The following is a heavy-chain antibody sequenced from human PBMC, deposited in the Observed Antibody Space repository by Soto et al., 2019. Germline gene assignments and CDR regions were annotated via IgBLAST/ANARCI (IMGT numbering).Heavy chain of an antibody. CDR2: IDPSDSYT. V-gene: IGHV5-10-1*01. Sequence: GESRNISCKGSGYSFPTYWISWVRQMPGKGLEWMGRIDPSDSYTSYRPSFQGHVTISVDKSISTAYLQLSSLQASDTAMYYCASHKKNADARLDYWGQGTLVTVSS. J-gene: IGHJ4*02. CDR3: ASHKKNADARLDY. D-gene: IGHD2-8*01. CDR1: GYSFPTYW.